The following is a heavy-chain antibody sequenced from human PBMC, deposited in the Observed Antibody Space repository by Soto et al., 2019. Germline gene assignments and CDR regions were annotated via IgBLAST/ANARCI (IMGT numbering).Heavy chain of an antibody. CDR2: IWYDGSNK. CDR1: GFTFSSYG. Sequence: QVQLVESGGGVVQSGRSLRLSCAASGFTFSSYGMHWVRQAPGKGLEWVAVIWYDGSNKYYADSVKGRFTISRDNSKNTLYLQMNSVRAEDTAVYYCARDPISQGMIQLWYDYWGQGTLVTVSS. D-gene: IGHD5-18*01. CDR3: ARDPISQGMIQLWYDY. V-gene: IGHV3-33*01. J-gene: IGHJ4*02.